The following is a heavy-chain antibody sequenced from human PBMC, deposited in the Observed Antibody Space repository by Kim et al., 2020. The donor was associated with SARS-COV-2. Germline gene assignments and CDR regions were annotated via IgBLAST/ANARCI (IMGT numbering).Heavy chain of an antibody. CDR2: ISPCNGNT. CDR3: ASGHDYFCSDYYLNWF. J-gene: IGHJ5*01. D-gene: IGHD3-3*01. V-gene: IGHV1-18*01. CDR1: GYRFSSLN. Sequence: ASVKVSCKTSGYRFSSLNIAWVRQAPGQGPEWMGWISPCNGNTIHAQNFQGRITLTADTSTATAYMELRRLGSDDTAVYYCASGHDYFCSDYYLNWF.